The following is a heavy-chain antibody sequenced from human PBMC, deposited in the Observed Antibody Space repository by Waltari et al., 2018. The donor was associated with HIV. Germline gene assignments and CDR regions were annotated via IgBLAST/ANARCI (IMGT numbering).Heavy chain of an antibody. Sequence: QVQLQPWGAGLLKPSETLSLTSAVSGGSFSAYYWSWIRPTPGRGLGWIGGINQSGNIRQSPSLKSRLTVAVDPSKKQFSLKMTSMTAADTAVYYCARGSPTLQVYDDFSGYLDAFDVWGHGTMVTVSS. CDR2: INQSGNI. J-gene: IGHJ3*01. CDR1: GGSFSAYY. CDR3: ARGSPTLQVYDDFSGYLDAFDV. V-gene: IGHV4-34*01. D-gene: IGHD3-22*01.